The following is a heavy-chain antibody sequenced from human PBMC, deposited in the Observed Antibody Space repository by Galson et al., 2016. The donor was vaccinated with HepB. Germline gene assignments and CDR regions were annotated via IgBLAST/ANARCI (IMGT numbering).Heavy chain of an antibody. Sequence: SVKVSCKASGDTFNSYSISWVRQAPGQGLEWMGGIIPILGTADYAHKFQGRVTITADESTSTAYMELTSLRSEDTAVYYCARIPSYSNYVDGASYRHYYYNGMDVWGQGATVTVSS. CDR1: GDTFNSYS. CDR3: ARIPSYSNYVDGASYRHYYYNGMDV. CDR2: IIPILGTA. D-gene: IGHD4-11*01. J-gene: IGHJ6*02. V-gene: IGHV1-69*13.